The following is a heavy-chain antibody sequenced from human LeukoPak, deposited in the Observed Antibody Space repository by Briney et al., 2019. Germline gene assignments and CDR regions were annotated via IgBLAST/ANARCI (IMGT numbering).Heavy chain of an antibody. V-gene: IGHV3-30*02. CDR3: AKDSKFGGATRPPKIDY. Sequence: SGGSLRLSCAASGFTFSSYGMHWVRQAPGKGLEWVAFIRYDGSNKYYADSVKGRFTISRDNSKNTLYLQMNSLRAEDTAVYYFAKDSKFGGATRPPKIDYWGRGPLVTVS. D-gene: IGHD1-26*01. CDR1: GFTFSSYG. CDR2: IRYDGSNK. J-gene: IGHJ4*02.